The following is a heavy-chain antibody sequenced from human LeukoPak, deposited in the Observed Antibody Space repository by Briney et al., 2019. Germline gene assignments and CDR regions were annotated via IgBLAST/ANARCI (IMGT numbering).Heavy chain of an antibody. CDR2: IYYSGST. D-gene: IGHD3-16*01. CDR3: ARDFWGTGSGGSGAFDI. V-gene: IGHV4-39*07. CDR1: GGSISSSSYY. J-gene: IGHJ3*02. Sequence: SETLSLTCTVSGGSISSSSYYWGWIRQPPGKGLEWIGSIYYSGSTYYNPSLKSRVTISVDTSKNQFSLKLSSVTAADTAVYYCARDFWGTGSGGSGAFDIWGQGTMVTVSS.